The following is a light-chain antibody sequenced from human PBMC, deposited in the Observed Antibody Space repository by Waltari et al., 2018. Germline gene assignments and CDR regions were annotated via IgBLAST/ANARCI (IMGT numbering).Light chain of an antibody. Sequence: DVVMTQSPLSLPVTLGQPASISCRSSQSLVHSDGNTYLNWFQQRPGQSPRRLIYKVSNRGSGVPDRFSGGGSGTDFTLKISRVEAEDVGVYYCMQGTHYTFGQGTKLEIK. V-gene: IGKV2-30*02. J-gene: IGKJ2*01. CDR1: QSLVHSDGNTY. CDR3: MQGTHYT. CDR2: KVS.